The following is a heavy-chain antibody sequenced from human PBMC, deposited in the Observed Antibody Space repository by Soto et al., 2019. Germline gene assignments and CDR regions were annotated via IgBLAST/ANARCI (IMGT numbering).Heavy chain of an antibody. Sequence: GESLKISCKGSGYSFTSYWIGWVRQMPGKGLKWMGIIYPGNSNTRYSPTLQGQVTISVDKTISTAYVQWSSLKATDTAMFYCLRHVYVFLSGQPNPRYYYAMDVWGQGTTVTASS. CDR1: GYSFTSYW. J-gene: IGHJ6*01. V-gene: IGHV5-51*01. CDR3: LRHVYVFLSGQPNPRYYYAMDV. D-gene: IGHD3-3*01. CDR2: IYPGNSNT.